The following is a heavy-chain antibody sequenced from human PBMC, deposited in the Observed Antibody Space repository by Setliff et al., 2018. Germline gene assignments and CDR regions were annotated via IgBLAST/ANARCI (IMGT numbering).Heavy chain of an antibody. V-gene: IGHV3-7*01. CDR3: AREPRGPPRKYQIYYYYYMDV. CDR1: GFTFSSYA. CDR2: IKQDGSEK. J-gene: IGHJ6*03. D-gene: IGHD2-2*01. Sequence: PGGSLRLSCAASGFTFSSYAMHWVRQAPGKGLEWVANIKQDGSEKYYVDSVKGRFTISRDNAKNSLYLQMNSLRAEDTAVYYCAREPRGPPRKYQIYYYYYMDVWGKGTTVTVSS.